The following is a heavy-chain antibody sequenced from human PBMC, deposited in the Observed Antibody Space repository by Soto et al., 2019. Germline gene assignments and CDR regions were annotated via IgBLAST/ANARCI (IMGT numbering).Heavy chain of an antibody. Sequence: QVQLVQSGAEVKKPGASVKVSCKASGYTFTSYYMHWVRQAPGQGRERMGIINPSGGSTSYAQKFQGRVNMTRDTSTSTVYIALSSLRSEDMAVYYCARDYDISGYPRYYFDYWGQGHLGTVSS. CDR2: INPSGGST. CDR3: ARDYDISGYPRYYFDY. J-gene: IGHJ4*02. D-gene: IGHD3-22*01. V-gene: IGHV1-46*03. CDR1: GYTFTSYY.